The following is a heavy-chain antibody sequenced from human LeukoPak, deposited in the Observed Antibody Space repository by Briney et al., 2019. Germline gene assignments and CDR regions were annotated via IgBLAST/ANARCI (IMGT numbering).Heavy chain of an antibody. CDR2: FFYGGSP. V-gene: IGHV4-38-2*01. J-gene: IGHJ4*01. CDR3: VRVISGSYFDN. D-gene: IGHD1-26*01. CDR1: GYSISSGYS. Sequence: SETLSLTCAVSGYSISSGYSWGWIRQPPGKGLEWIVSFFYGGSPYYNPSLKSRVTISVDTSKNQFSLKVTSLTAADTAVYYCVRVISGSYFDNWGHGTLLSVSS.